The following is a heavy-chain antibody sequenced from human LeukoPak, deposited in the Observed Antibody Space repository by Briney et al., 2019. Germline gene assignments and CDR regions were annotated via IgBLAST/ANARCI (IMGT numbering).Heavy chain of an antibody. CDR1: GYTFTSYG. CDR2: ISAYNGNT. J-gene: IGHJ4*02. Sequence: ASVKVSCKASGYTFTSYGISWVRQAPGQGLEWMGRISAYNGNTNYAQKLQGRVTMTTDTSTSTAYMELRSLRSDDTAVYYCARVSGGGSYYLNYFDYWGQGTLVTVSS. V-gene: IGHV1-18*01. CDR3: ARVSGGGSYYLNYFDY. D-gene: IGHD1-26*01.